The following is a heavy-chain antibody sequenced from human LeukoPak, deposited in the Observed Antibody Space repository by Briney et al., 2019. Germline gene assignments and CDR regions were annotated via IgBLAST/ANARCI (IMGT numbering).Heavy chain of an antibody. J-gene: IGHJ4*02. CDR2: INPSGGTT. CDR3: ARGGYDFWTPDY. CDR1: GYTFTSYY. D-gene: IGHD3/OR15-3a*01. Sequence: ASVKVSCKAPGYTFTSYYIHWVRQAPGQGLEWMGKINPSGGTTSYAQKYQGRVTTTRDTSTSTVYMELSSLRSEDTAVYYCARGGYDFWTPDYWGQGTLVTVSS. V-gene: IGHV1-46*01.